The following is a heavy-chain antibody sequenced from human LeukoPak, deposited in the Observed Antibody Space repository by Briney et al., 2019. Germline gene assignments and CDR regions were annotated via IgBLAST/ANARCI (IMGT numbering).Heavy chain of an antibody. CDR2: IYYSGST. J-gene: IGHJ4*02. Sequence: SETLSLTCTVSGGSISSSSYYWGWIRQPPGKGLEWIGSIYYSGSTYYNPSLKSRVTISVDTSKNQFSLKLSSVTAADTAVYYCARHHEDGYNLGYLDYWGQRTLVTVSS. CDR1: GGSISSSSYY. V-gene: IGHV4-39*01. D-gene: IGHD5-24*01. CDR3: ARHHEDGYNLGYLDY.